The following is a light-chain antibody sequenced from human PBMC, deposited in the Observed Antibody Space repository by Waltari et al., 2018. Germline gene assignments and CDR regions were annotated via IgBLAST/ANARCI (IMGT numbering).Light chain of an antibody. V-gene: IGLV3-1*01. J-gene: IGLJ2*01. Sequence: SYELTQPPSVSVSPGQTASITCSGIKLGNQYAFWYQQKPGQSPVLVIYQDSKRPPGIPERFSGSNSGNTATLTIGGTQAMDEADYYCQAWDSTTAEFGGGTKLTVL. CDR2: QDS. CDR3: QAWDSTTAE. CDR1: KLGNQY.